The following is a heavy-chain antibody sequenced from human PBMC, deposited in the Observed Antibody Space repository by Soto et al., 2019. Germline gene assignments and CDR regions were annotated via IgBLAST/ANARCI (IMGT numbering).Heavy chain of an antibody. V-gene: IGHV2-70*11. J-gene: IGHJ6*03. Sequence: SGPTLVNPTQTLTLTCTFSGFSLSTRGMCVSWIRQPPGKAPEWLARIDWDDDKYYSTSLKTRLTISKDTSRDQVVLTMSSMDPVDTATYYCARTSRDVVILPTPKLKMQWHYYMDVWGRGTTVTVSS. CDR2: IDWDDDK. CDR3: ARTSRDVVILPTPKLKMQWHYYMDV. D-gene: IGHD6-19*01. CDR1: GFSLSTRGMC.